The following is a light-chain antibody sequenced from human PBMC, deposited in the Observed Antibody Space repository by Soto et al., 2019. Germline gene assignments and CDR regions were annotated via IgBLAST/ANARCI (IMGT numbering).Light chain of an antibody. CDR1: QSISSSY. J-gene: IGKJ1*01. V-gene: IGKV3-20*01. Sequence: EIVLTQSPGTLSLSPGERATLSCRTSQSISSSYLAWSQQKPGQAPRLLISATSSRATGVPDRFSGSGSGTDFTLTISRLEREDSAVYYCHQYVSSPPAWAFGQGTKVEIK. CDR2: ATS. CDR3: HQYVSSPPAWA.